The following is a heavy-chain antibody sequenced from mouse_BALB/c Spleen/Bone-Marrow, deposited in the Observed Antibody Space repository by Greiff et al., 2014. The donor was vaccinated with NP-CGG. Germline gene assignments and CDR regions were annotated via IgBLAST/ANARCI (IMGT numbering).Heavy chain of an antibody. CDR3: ARSSSYDYDVGFAY. CDR1: GYSITRDYA. D-gene: IGHD2-4*01. J-gene: IGHJ3*01. Sequence: EVQLQQSGPGLVKPSQSLSLTCIVTGYSITRDYAWNWIRQFPGNKLEWIGYISYGGSTTYNPSLESRISITRDTSKNQFFLQLNSVTTEDTATYYCARSSSYDYDVGFAYWGQGTLVTVSA. V-gene: IGHV3-2*02. CDR2: ISYGGST.